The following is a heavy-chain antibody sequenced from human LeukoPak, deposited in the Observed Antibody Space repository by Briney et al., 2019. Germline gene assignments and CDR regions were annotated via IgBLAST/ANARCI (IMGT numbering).Heavy chain of an antibody. J-gene: IGHJ4*02. CDR3: ARWNDGNHHFDC. CDR1: GDSVNSYY. V-gene: IGHV4-59*02. Sequence: SETLSLTCTVCGDSVNSYYWKWLRQPPGKGPEWIGYIHQSGRTNNNRSLRSRVTMSVDTSRNQFSLDLISVTAADTAVYYCARWNDGNHHFDCWGQGTLVTVSA. D-gene: IGHD1-1*01. CDR2: IHQSGRT.